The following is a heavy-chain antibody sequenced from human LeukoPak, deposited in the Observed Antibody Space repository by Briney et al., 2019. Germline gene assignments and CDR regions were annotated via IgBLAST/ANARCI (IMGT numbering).Heavy chain of an antibody. CDR3: ARDWYAGTERKDIVVVPAAMPASPDPGMDV. V-gene: IGHV3-48*03. CDR2: ISSRGGTI. Sequence: GGSLRLSCAASGLTFSSSEMNWVRQAPGKGLEWISYISSRGGTIYHADSVKGRFTVSRDNAKNSLYLQMNSLRAEDTAVYYCARDWYAGTERKDIVVVPAAMPASPDPGMDVWGQGTTVTVSS. CDR1: GLTFSSSE. J-gene: IGHJ6*02. D-gene: IGHD2-2*01.